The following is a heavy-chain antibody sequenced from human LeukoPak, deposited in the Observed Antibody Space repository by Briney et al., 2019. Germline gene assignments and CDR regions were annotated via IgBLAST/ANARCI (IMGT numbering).Heavy chain of an antibody. CDR1: GDSVSSKSAG. CDR2: TYYRSKWYN. Sequence: SQTLSLTCAISGDSVSSKSAGWSWIRQSPSRGLEWLGRTYYRSKWYNDYAVPVKSRITINPDTSKNQLSLQLNSVTPEDTAVYYCAREPTWNSRSRAFDIWGQGTMVTVSS. CDR3: AREPTWNSRSRAFDI. D-gene: IGHD1-7*01. V-gene: IGHV6-1*01. J-gene: IGHJ3*02.